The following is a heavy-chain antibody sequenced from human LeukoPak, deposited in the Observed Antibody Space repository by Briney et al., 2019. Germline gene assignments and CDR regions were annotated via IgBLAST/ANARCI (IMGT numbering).Heavy chain of an antibody. J-gene: IGHJ3*02. Sequence: SVKVSCKASGGTFSSYAISWVRQAPGQGLEWMGGIIPIFGTANYAQKFQGRVTITADKSTSTAYMELSSLRSEDTAVYYCARSMRYYYDSSGYYHQGDAFDIWGQGTMVTVSS. CDR3: ARSMRYYYDSSGYYHQGDAFDI. CDR1: GGTFSSYA. CDR2: IIPIFGTA. D-gene: IGHD3-22*01. V-gene: IGHV1-69*06.